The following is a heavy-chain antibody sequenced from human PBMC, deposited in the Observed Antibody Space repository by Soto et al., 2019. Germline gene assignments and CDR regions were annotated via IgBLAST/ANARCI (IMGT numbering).Heavy chain of an antibody. CDR1: GGSISSSNW. D-gene: IGHD6-13*01. J-gene: IGHJ4*02. CDR2: IYHSGST. Sequence: SETLSLTCAVSGGSISSSNWWSWVRQPPGKGLEWIGEIYHSGSTNYNPSLKSRVTISVDKSKNQFSLKLSSVTAADTAVYYCARIWAGAAAALDYWGQGTLVTVSS. CDR3: ARIWAGAAAALDY. V-gene: IGHV4-4*02.